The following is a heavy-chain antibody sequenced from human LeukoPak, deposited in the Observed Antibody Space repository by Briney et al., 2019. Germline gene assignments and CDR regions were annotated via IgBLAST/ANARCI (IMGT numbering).Heavy chain of an antibody. V-gene: IGHV4-34*01. D-gene: IGHD3-3*01. Sequence: KSSETLSLTCAVYGGSFSGYYWSWIRQPPGKGLEWIGEINHSGSTNYNPSLKSRVTISVDTSKNQFSLKLSSVTAADTAVYYCARAGSDFWGEFDYWGQGTLVTVSS. J-gene: IGHJ4*02. CDR1: GGSFSGYY. CDR3: ARAGSDFWGEFDY. CDR2: INHSGST.